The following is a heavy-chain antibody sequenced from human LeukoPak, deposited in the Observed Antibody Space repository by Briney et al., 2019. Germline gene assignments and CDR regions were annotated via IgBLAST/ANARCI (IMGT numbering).Heavy chain of an antibody. J-gene: IGHJ4*02. CDR1: GFTFSSYA. Sequence: GGSLRLSCAASGFTFSSYAMHWVRQAPGKGLEWVAVISYDGSNKYYADSVKGRFTISRDNSKNTLYLQMNSLGAEDTAVYYCARMTTGTFDYWGQGTLVTASS. D-gene: IGHD4-17*01. CDR2: ISYDGSNK. V-gene: IGHV3-30-3*01. CDR3: ARMTTGTFDY.